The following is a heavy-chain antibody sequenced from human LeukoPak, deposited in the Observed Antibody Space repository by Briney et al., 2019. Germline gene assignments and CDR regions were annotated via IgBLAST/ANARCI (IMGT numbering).Heavy chain of an antibody. V-gene: IGHV4-4*07. D-gene: IGHD3-10*01. CDR3: ARGKVAVGADPNRFLAYGWPGWFDP. CDR1: GDSMSSDY. J-gene: IGHJ5*02. Sequence: SETLSLTCTVSGDSMSSDYWSWIRQPAGKGLEWIGRIYSGGNTNYNPSLTSRVTMSVDKSKNQFSLRLSSVTAADTAVYYCARGKVAVGADPNRFLAYGWPGWFDPWGQGTLVTVSS. CDR2: IYSGGNT.